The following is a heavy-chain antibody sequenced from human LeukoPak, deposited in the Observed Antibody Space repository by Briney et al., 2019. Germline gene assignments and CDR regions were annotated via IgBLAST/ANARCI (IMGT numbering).Heavy chain of an antibody. CDR2: ISAYNGNT. CDR3: ARDQAGKWWSGEYYYYGMDV. D-gene: IGHD2-15*01. V-gene: IGHV1-18*01. CDR1: GYTFTSYG. J-gene: IGHJ6*02. Sequence: ASVKVSCKASGYTFTSYGISWVRQAPGQGLEWMGWISAYNGNTNYAQKLQGRVTMTTDTSTSTAYMELRSLRSDDTAVYYCARDQAGKWWSGEYYYYGMDVWGQGTTVTVSS.